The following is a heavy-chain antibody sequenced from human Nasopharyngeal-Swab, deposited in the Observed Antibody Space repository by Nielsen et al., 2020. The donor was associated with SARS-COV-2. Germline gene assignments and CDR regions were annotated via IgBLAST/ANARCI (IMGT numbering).Heavy chain of an antibody. Sequence: GESLKISCAASGFTFSSYSMIWVRQAPGKGLEWVSSISSSSSYIYYADSVKGRFTISRDNAKNSLYLQLNSLRAEDTAVYYCARDRVGYATYYYYYGMDVWGQGTTVTVSS. V-gene: IGHV3-21*01. J-gene: IGHJ6*02. D-gene: IGHD2-8*01. CDR1: GFTFSSYS. CDR3: ARDRVGYATYYYYYGMDV. CDR2: ISSSSSYI.